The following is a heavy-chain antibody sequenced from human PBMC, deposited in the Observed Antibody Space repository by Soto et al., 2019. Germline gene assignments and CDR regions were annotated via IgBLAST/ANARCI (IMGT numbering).Heavy chain of an antibody. Sequence: EVQLVESGGGLVQPGRSLRLSCAASGFTFDDYAMHWVRQAPGKGLEWVSGISWNSGSIGYADSVKGRFTISRDNAKNSLYLQMNSLRAEDTALYYWAKDKSADGDYGYYYSYMDVWGKGTTVTVSS. D-gene: IGHD4-17*01. CDR2: ISWNSGSI. CDR1: GFTFDDYA. V-gene: IGHV3-9*01. J-gene: IGHJ6*03. CDR3: AKDKSADGDYGYYYSYMDV.